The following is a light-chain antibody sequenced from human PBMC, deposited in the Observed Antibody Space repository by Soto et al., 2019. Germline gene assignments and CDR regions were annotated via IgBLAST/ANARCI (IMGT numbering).Light chain of an antibody. CDR1: QSVSSY. Sequence: EIVLTQSPATLSLSPGERATLSCRASQSVSSYLAWYQQKPGQAPRLLLYDASNRATGIPARFSGSGSGTDFTLTISSLEQEDFAVYYCQQRSNWPPYTFGQGTQLEIK. CDR2: DAS. J-gene: IGKJ2*01. CDR3: QQRSNWPPYT. V-gene: IGKV3-11*01.